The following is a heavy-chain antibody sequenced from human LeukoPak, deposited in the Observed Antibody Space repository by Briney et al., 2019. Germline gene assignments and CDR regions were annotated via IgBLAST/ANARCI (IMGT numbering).Heavy chain of an antibody. CDR2: IYAGGTT. CDR1: GGSITSYY. V-gene: IGHV4-4*07. Sequence: SDTLSLTCTVCGGSITSYYWNWIRQPAGKGLEGIGRIYAGGTTNYNPSLKSRVTMSIDTSENQFSLRLSSVTAADTAVYYCARDSHYSSGLGLDYWGQGTLVTVSS. D-gene: IGHD6-19*01. J-gene: IGHJ4*02. CDR3: ARDSHYSSGLGLDY.